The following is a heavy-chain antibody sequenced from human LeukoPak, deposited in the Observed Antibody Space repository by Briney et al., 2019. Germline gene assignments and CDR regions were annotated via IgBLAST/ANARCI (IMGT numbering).Heavy chain of an antibody. V-gene: IGHV4-34*01. CDR1: GGPFSGYY. Sequence: PSETLSLTCAVYGGPFSGYYWSWIRQPPGKGLEWIGEINHSGSTNYNPSLKSRVTISVDTSKNQFSLKLSSVTAADTAVYYCARGRGCSSTSCYAHYYYYMDVWGKGTTVTVSS. CDR3: ARGRGCSSTSCYAHYYYYMDV. D-gene: IGHD2-2*01. J-gene: IGHJ6*03. CDR2: INHSGST.